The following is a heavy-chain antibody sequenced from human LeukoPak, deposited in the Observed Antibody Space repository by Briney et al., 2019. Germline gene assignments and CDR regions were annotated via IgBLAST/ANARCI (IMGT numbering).Heavy chain of an antibody. CDR1: GGSFSGYY. Sequence: PSETLSLTCAVYGGSFSGYYWSWIRQPPGKGLEWIGSIYYSGSTYYNPSLKSRVTISVDTSKNQFSLKLSSVTAADTAVYYCARHVEDIVVVPAAVSYYYYYMDVWGKGTTVTISS. D-gene: IGHD2-2*01. CDR2: IYYSGST. J-gene: IGHJ6*03. V-gene: IGHV4-34*01. CDR3: ARHVEDIVVVPAAVSYYYYYMDV.